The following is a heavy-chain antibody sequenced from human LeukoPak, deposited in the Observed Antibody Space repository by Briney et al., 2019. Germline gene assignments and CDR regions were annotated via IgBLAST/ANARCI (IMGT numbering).Heavy chain of an antibody. J-gene: IGHJ5*02. CDR3: ARDAGKYDYVWGSYRPVNWFDP. D-gene: IGHD3-16*02. V-gene: IGHV4-30-4*01. CDR2: IYYSGST. CDR1: GGSISSGDYY. Sequence: SQTLFLTCTVSGGSISSGDYYWSWIRQPPGKGLEWIGYIYYSGSTYYNPSLKSRVTISVDTSKNQFSLKLSSVTAADTAVYYCARDAGKYDYVWGSYRPVNWFDPWGQGTLVTVSS.